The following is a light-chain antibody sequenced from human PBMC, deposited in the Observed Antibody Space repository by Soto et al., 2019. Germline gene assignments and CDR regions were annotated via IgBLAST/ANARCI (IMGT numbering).Light chain of an antibody. J-gene: IGKJ1*01. CDR1: QSISSY. Sequence: DIQMTQSPSSLSASIGDRVTITCRASQSISSYLNWFQQKPGEAPKLLIQAASSLQSGVPSRFSGSGSGTDFTLTINSLQPDDFATYYCQHYNSYSEAFGQGTKVELK. CDR2: AAS. CDR3: QHYNSYSEA. V-gene: IGKV1-39*01.